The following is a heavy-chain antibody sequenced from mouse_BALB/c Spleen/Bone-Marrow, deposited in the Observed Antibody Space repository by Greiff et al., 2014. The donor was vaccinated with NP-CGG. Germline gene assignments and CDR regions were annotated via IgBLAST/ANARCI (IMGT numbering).Heavy chain of an antibody. Sequence: VKLQESGGDLVKPGGSLKLSCAASGFTFSSYGMSWVRQTPDKRLEWVATINSGGVNTYYIDSVKGRFTISRDNAKNTLYLQMSSLKSEDTAMYHCARRGNWDGRAAMDYWGQGTSVTVSS. CDR2: INSGGVNT. CDR1: GFTFSSYG. D-gene: IGHD4-1*01. J-gene: IGHJ4*01. CDR3: ARRGNWDGRAAMDY. V-gene: IGHV5-6*02.